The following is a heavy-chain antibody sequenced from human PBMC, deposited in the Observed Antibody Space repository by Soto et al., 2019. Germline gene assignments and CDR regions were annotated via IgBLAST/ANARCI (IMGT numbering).Heavy chain of an antibody. V-gene: IGHV3-33*01. CDR2: IWHDGSKK. CDR3: ARQITIAAVADYYYGMGV. Sequence: QVQLVESGGGVVQPGRSLTLSCAASGFTFSSYGMHWVRQGPGKGLEWVAFIWHDGSKKFYGDSVKGRFTISRDNSKNTLYLQMSSVRVEDTAVYYCARQITIAAVADYYYGMGVWGPGTTVTVSS. D-gene: IGHD6-13*01. CDR1: GFTFSSYG. J-gene: IGHJ6*02.